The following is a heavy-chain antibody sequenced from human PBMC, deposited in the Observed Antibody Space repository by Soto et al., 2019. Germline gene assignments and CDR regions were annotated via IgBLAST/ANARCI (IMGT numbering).Heavy chain of an antibody. CDR1: GFTFSSYA. D-gene: IGHD6-6*01. CDR2: ISGSGGST. J-gene: IGHJ6*02. CDR3: ARGCAIAARPSDYYYYGMDV. Sequence: GGSLRLSCAASGFTFSSYAMSWVRQAPGKGLEWVSAISGSGGSTYYADSVKGRFTISRDNSKNTLYLQMNSLRAEDTAVYYCARGCAIAARPSDYYYYGMDVWGQGTTVTVSS. V-gene: IGHV3-23*01.